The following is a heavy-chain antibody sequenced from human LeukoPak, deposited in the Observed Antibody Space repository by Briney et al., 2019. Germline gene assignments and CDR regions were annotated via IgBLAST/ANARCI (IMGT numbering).Heavy chain of an antibody. J-gene: IGHJ6*03. CDR2: INHSGST. Sequence: PSETLSLTCAVYGGSFSSYYWSWIRQPPGKGLEWIGEINHSGSTNYNPSLKSRVTISVDTSKNQFSLKLSSVTAADTAVYYCARGQPVVTTYYYYYYMDVWGKGTTVTVSS. D-gene: IGHD3-22*01. V-gene: IGHV4-34*01. CDR3: ARGQPVVTTYYYYYYMDV. CDR1: GGSFSSYY.